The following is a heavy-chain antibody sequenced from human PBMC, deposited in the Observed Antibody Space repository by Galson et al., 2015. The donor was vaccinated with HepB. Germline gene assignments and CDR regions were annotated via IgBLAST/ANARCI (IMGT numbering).Heavy chain of an antibody. CDR2: INPSGGST. Sequence: SVKVSCKASGYTFTSYYMHWVRQAPGQGLEWMGIINPSGGSTSYAQKFQGRVTMTRDTSTSTVYMELSSLRSEDTAVYYCARAATSYDFWSGYYHFDYWGQGTLVTVSS. D-gene: IGHD3-3*01. J-gene: IGHJ4*02. V-gene: IGHV1-46*01. CDR3: ARAATSYDFWSGYYHFDY. CDR1: GYTFTSYY.